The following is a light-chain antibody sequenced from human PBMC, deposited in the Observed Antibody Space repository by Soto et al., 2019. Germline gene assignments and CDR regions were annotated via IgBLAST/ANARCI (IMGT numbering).Light chain of an antibody. CDR1: SSNIGAVHA. J-gene: IGLJ2*01. V-gene: IGLV1-40*01. CDR3: QSYDPTLRTSR. CDR2: SNN. Sequence: QSVLTQPPSVSGDPGQRVTISCTGISSNIGAVHAVHWYQQLPGTAPKLLIHSNNNRPSGVPDRFSGSKSGTSASLAIAGLQADDAADYYCQSYDPTLRTSRFGGGTKITVL.